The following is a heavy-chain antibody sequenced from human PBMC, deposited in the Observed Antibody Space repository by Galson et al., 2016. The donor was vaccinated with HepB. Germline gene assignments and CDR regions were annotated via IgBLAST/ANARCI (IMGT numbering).Heavy chain of an antibody. CDR2: ISSGSSTI. CDR3: ARPARPLLGGNYYYGMDV. CDR1: GFTFSSYS. V-gene: IGHV3-48*04. D-gene: IGHD1-26*01. Sequence: SLRLSCAASGFTFSSYSMNWVRQAPGKGLEWVSYISSGSSTIYYADSVKGRFTISRDNARDSLYLQMNSLRAKDTAVYYCARPARPLLGGNYYYGMDVWGQGTTVTVSS. J-gene: IGHJ6*02.